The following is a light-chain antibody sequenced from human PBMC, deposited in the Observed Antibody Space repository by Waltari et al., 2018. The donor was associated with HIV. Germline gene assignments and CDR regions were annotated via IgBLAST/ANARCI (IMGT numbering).Light chain of an antibody. CDR3: ATWHDSLNAWV. CDR2: RYG. V-gene: IGLV1-44*01. Sequence: QSLLNQSPSASGTPWQRVISSCSGSSSNIGSNPLTWYQQFPGTAPKLLIYRYGQRTQGVPERFSGSKSATPASLAISGLRSEDEADYYGATWHDSLNAWVFGGGTKLTVL. CDR1: SSNIGSNP. J-gene: IGLJ3*02.